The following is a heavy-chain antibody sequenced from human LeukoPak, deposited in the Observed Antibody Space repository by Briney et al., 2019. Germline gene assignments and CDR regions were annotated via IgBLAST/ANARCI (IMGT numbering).Heavy chain of an antibody. CDR3: ARDYPPAFDI. V-gene: IGHV3-21*01. Sequence: GGSLRLSCAGSGFTFSRSSMNWVRQAPGKGLEWVSSISSSSKYIYYADSVKGRFTISRDNAKNSLYLQMNSLRAEDTAVYYCARDYPPAFDIWGQGTMVTVSS. CDR2: ISSSSKYI. CDR1: GFTFSRSS. J-gene: IGHJ3*02.